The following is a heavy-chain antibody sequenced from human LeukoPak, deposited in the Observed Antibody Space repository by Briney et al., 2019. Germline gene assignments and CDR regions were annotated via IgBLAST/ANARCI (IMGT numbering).Heavy chain of an antibody. CDR3: ARDRRGALSFPFGEPLLFDC. D-gene: IGHD1-26*01. J-gene: IGHJ4*02. CDR2: IIPIFGTA. V-gene: IGHV1-69*06. CDR1: GGTFSSYA. Sequence: ASVKVSCKASGGTFSSYAISWVRQAPGQGLEWMGGIIPIFGTANYAQKFQGRVTITADKSTSTAYMELSSLRSEDTAVYYCARDRRGALSFPFGEPLLFDCWGQGTLVTVSS.